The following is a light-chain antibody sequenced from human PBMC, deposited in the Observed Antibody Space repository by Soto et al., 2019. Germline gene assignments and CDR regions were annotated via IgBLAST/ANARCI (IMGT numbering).Light chain of an antibody. Sequence: QSVLTQPPSVSGAPGQRVTISCTGSSSNIGAGYDVHWYQQLPGTAPKLLIYGNSNRPSGISYRFSGSKSGNTASLTISGLQGEDEADYYCSAYTVSRTYVFGTGTKVTV. CDR2: GNS. V-gene: IGLV1-40*01. J-gene: IGLJ1*01. CDR1: SSNIGAGYD. CDR3: SAYTVSRTYV.